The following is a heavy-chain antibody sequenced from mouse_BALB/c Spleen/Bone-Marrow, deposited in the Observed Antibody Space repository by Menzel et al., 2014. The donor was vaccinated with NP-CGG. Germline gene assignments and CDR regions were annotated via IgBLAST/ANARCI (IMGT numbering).Heavy chain of an antibody. V-gene: IGHV14-3*02. CDR1: GFNIKDTY. J-gene: IGHJ4*01. CDR2: IDPANGNT. Sequence: EVNLVESGAELVKPGASVKLSCTASGFNIKDTYMHWVKRRPEQGLEWIGRIDPANGNTKYDPKFQGKATITADTSSNTAYLQLSSLTSEDTAVYYCARPIFLWGQGTSVTVSS. CDR3: ARPIFL.